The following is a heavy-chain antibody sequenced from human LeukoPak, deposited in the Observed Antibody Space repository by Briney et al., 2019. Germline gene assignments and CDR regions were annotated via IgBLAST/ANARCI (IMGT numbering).Heavy chain of an antibody. CDR2: IYYSGST. D-gene: IGHD2-15*01. CDR3: ARRSYVEAAASPTYYFDY. Sequence: SETLSLTCPVSGGSISSSSYSWGWIRQPPGKGLEWIGSIYYSGSTYYNPSLKSRVTISVDTSKNQFSLKLSSVTAADTAVYYCARRSYVEAAASPTYYFDYWGQGTLVTVSS. CDR1: GGSISSSSYS. J-gene: IGHJ4*02. V-gene: IGHV4-39*01.